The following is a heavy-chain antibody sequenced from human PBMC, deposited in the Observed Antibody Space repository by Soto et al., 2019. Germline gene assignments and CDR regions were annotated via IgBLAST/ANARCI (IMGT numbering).Heavy chain of an antibody. Sequence: GASVKVSCKASGYTFTSYGISWVRQAPGQGLEWMGWISAYNGNTNYAQKLQGRVTMTTDTSTSTAYMELRSLRSDDTAVYYCARKTNPNMVRGVHYYYYGMDVWGQGTTVTVSS. D-gene: IGHD3-10*01. J-gene: IGHJ6*02. V-gene: IGHV1-18*04. CDR3: ARKTNPNMVRGVHYYYYGMDV. CDR1: GYTFTSYG. CDR2: ISAYNGNT.